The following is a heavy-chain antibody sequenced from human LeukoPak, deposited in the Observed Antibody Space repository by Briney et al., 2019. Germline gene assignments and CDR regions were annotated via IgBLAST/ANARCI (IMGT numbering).Heavy chain of an antibody. Sequence: SETLSLTCTVSGGSISSYYWSWIRQPPGKGLEWIGHIYYSGSTNCNPSLKSRVTISVDTSKNQFSLKLSSVTAADTAVYYCARHPSYYDRIDYWGQGTLVTVSS. D-gene: IGHD3-22*01. CDR1: GGSISSYY. CDR3: ARHPSYYDRIDY. V-gene: IGHV4-59*08. J-gene: IGHJ4*02. CDR2: IYYSGST.